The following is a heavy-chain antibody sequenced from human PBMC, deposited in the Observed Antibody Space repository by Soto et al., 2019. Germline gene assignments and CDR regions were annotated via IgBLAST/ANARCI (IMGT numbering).Heavy chain of an antibody. V-gene: IGHV3-23*01. Sequence: EVQLLESGGGLVQPGGSLRLSCAASGFTFSSYAMSWVGQAPGKGLEWVSAISGSGGSTYYADSVKGRFTISRDNSKNTLYLQMNSLRAEDTAVYYCAKLGYSSSWYYYYMDVWGKGTTVTVSS. CDR2: ISGSGGST. CDR3: AKLGYSSSWYYYYMDV. J-gene: IGHJ6*03. CDR1: GFTFSSYA. D-gene: IGHD6-13*01.